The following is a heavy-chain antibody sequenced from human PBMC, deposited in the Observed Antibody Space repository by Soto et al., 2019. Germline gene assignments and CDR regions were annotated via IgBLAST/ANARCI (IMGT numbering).Heavy chain of an antibody. D-gene: IGHD4-4*01. CDR2: LIPVFGTT. Sequence: QVQLVQSGAEVKKPGSSVKVFCKASGGTFSNYTISWVRQAPGQGLEWMGGLIPVFGTTDYEQKFQGRVTITADGSTSTAYMKLSLLRSADTAAYYRARSSRHIVRRITTGNHDYYGMDVWGQGTTVTVPS. CDR1: GGTFSNYT. J-gene: IGHJ6*02. V-gene: IGHV1-69*01. CDR3: ARSSRHIVRRITTGNHDYYGMDV.